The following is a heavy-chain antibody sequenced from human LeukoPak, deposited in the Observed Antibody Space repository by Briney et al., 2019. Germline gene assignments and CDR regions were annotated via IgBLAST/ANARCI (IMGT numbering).Heavy chain of an antibody. D-gene: IGHD6-13*01. J-gene: IGHJ5*02. CDR1: GGSISSGSFY. Sequence: PSQTLSLTCTVSGGSISSGSFYWSWIRQPAGKGLEWIGRVSPSGSTTYNPSLKSRVTISVDTSKNQFSLKLNSVTAADTAVYYCARDSRVAAAGSNWFDPWGQGALVTVSS. CDR3: ARDSRVAAAGSNWFDP. V-gene: IGHV4-61*02. CDR2: VSPSGST.